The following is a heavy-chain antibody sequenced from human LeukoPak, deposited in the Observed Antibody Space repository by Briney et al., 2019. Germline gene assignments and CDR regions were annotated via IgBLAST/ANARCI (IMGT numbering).Heavy chain of an antibody. V-gene: IGHV3-48*03. J-gene: IGHJ2*01. CDR2: ISGSGTTI. CDR3: ATEGPNPL. Sequence: GGSLRLSCAASGFTFSSYEMNWVRQAPGKGLEWVSYISGSGTTIYYADSVKGRFTISTDNAKNSLNLQMNSLRAEDTAVYYCATEGPNPLWGRGTLVTVSS. CDR1: GFTFSSYE.